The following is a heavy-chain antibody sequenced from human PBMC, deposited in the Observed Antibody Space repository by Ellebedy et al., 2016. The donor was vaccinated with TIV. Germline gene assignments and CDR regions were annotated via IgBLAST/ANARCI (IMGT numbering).Heavy chain of an antibody. CDR2: INPDSGGT. Sequence: ASVKVSCKTSGYVFTAYYIHWVRQAPGQGLEWMGWINPDSGGTNLPQKFKGRVTMTRDTSVNTACRELSRLESADTAVYYCARVRRGSSGMDVWGQGTTVTVS. J-gene: IGHJ6*02. D-gene: IGHD6-13*01. CDR3: ARVRRGSSGMDV. CDR1: GYVFTAYY. V-gene: IGHV1-2*02.